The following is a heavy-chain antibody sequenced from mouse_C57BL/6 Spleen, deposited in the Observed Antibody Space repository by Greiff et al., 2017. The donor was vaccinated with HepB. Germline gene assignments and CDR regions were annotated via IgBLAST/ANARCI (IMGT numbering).Heavy chain of an antibody. CDR2: IYPGDGDT. Sequence: VQLQQSGAELVKPGASVKISCKASGYAFSSYWMNWVKQRPGKGLEWIGQIYPGDGDTNYNGKFKGKATLTADKSSSTAYMQLSSLTSEDSAVYFCARTPYYGKGYNFDYWGQGTTLTVSS. CDR3: ARTPYYGKGYNFDY. D-gene: IGHD2-10*01. J-gene: IGHJ2*01. V-gene: IGHV1-80*01. CDR1: GYAFSSYW.